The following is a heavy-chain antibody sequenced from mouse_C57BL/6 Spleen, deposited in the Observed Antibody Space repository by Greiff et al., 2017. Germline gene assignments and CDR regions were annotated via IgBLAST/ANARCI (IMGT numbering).Heavy chain of an antibody. CDR3: ARNYGSIYAMDY. V-gene: IGHV5-17*01. Sequence: EVQLVESGGGLVKPGGSLKLSCAASGFTFSDYGMHWVRQAPEKGLEWVAYISSGSSTIYYADTVKGRFTISSDNAKNTLFLQMTSLRSEDTAMYYCARNYGSIYAMDYWGQGTSVTVSS. D-gene: IGHD1-1*01. CDR2: ISSGSSTI. J-gene: IGHJ4*01. CDR1: GFTFSDYG.